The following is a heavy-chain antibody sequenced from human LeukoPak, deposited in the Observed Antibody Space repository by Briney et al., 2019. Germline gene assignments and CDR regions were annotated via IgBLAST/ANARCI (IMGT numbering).Heavy chain of an antibody. Sequence: PGGSLRLSCAASGFTFSSYSMNWVRQAPGKGLEWVANIKQDGSEKYYVDSVKGRFTISRDNAKNSLYLQMNSLRAEDTAVYYCAREWELLDYFDYWGQGTLVTVSS. CDR1: GFTFSSYS. CDR2: IKQDGSEK. V-gene: IGHV3-7*01. J-gene: IGHJ4*02. CDR3: AREWELLDYFDY. D-gene: IGHD1-26*01.